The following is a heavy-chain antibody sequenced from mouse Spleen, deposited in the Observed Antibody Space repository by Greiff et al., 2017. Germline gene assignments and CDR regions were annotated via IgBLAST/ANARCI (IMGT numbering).Heavy chain of an antibody. J-gene: IGHJ4*01. Sequence: QVQLQQPGAELVMPGASVKLSCKASGYTFTSYWMHWVKQRPGQGLEWIGEIDPSDSYTNYNQKFKGKATLTVDKSSSTAYMQLSSLTSEDSAVYYCARGRLLPYAMDYWGQGTSVTVSS. CDR3: ARGRLLPYAMDY. V-gene: IGHV1-69*01. D-gene: IGHD2-3*01. CDR1: GYTFTSYW. CDR2: IDPSDSYT.